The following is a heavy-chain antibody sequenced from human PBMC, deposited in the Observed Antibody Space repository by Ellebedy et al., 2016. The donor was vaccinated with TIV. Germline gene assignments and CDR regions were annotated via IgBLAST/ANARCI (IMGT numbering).Heavy chain of an antibody. D-gene: IGHD3-16*01. Sequence: GESLKISCAASGFTFSGYGMHWVRQTPGKGLEWLAVISYNGNSHFYADSVNGRITISRDNSKTTLYLQMNSLRAEDTAVYYCAKDLRHLWGGAMDSWGRGALVTVSS. J-gene: IGHJ4*02. CDR3: AKDLRHLWGGAMDS. CDR1: GFTFSGYG. V-gene: IGHV3-30*18. CDR2: ISYNGNSH.